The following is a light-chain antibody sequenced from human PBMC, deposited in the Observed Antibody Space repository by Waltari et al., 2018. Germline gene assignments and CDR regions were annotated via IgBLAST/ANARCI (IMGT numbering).Light chain of an antibody. V-gene: IGKV4-1*01. Sequence: DIVMTQSPDSLAVSLGERATINCKSSQSVLYSSDNRKYLAWYQQKPGQLPNLLIYWASTRESGVPDRFSGRGSGTDFTLTISSLQAEDVAVYYCQQYYITPLSFGGGTKVEIK. CDR2: WAS. CDR3: QQYYITPLS. J-gene: IGKJ4*01. CDR1: QSVLYSSDNRKY.